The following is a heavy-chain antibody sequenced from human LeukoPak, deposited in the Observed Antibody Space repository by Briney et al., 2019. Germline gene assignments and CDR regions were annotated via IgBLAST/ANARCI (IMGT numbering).Heavy chain of an antibody. V-gene: IGHV1-2*02. CDR1: GYTFTSYG. CDR2: INPNSGGT. D-gene: IGHD6-6*01. CDR3: ARGIAARRAGWFDP. Sequence: ASVKVSCKASGYTFTSYGISWVRQAPGQGLEWMGWINPNSGGTNYAQKFQGRVTMTRDTSISTAYMELSRLRSDDTAVYYCARGIAARRAGWFDPWGQGTLVTVSS. J-gene: IGHJ5*02.